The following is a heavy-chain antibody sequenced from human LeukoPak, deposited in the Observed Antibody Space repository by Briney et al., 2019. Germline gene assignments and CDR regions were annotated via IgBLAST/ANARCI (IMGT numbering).Heavy chain of an antibody. CDR3: ARGSHYDFWSGFDY. V-gene: IGHV3-7*01. Sequence: GGSLRLSCAASGFTFSRYWMTWVRQAPGKGLEWVTNIKEDGSEKYYVDSVKDRFAISRDNAKNSPFLQMNSLRAEDTAVYYCARGSHYDFWSGFDYWGQGTLVTVSS. J-gene: IGHJ4*02. D-gene: IGHD3-3*01. CDR1: GFTFSRYW. CDR2: IKEDGSEK.